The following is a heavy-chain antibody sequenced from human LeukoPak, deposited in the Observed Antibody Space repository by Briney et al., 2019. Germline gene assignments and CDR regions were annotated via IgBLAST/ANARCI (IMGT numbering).Heavy chain of an antibody. Sequence: PSETLSLTCTVSGGSISSSSYYWGWIRQPPGKGLEWIGSIYYSGSTYYNPSLKSRVTISVDTSKNQFSLKLSSVTAADTAVYYCARPSDIVVVPAAMGAFDTWGQGTMVTVSS. D-gene: IGHD2-2*01. J-gene: IGHJ3*02. V-gene: IGHV4-39*01. CDR1: GGSISSSSYY. CDR3: ARPSDIVVVPAAMGAFDT. CDR2: IYYSGST.